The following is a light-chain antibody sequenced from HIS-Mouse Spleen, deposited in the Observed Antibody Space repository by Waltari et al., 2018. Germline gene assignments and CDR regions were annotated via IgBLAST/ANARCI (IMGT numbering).Light chain of an antibody. J-gene: IGKJ4*01. CDR3: QQYDNLPLT. CDR2: DAS. Sequence: DIQMPQSPSSLSSSVGDRVTITCQASQDISNYLNWYQQKPGKAPKLLIYDASNLETGVPSRFSGSGSGTGFTFTISSLQPEDIATYYCQQYDNLPLTFGGGTKVEIK. V-gene: IGKV1-33*01. CDR1: QDISNY.